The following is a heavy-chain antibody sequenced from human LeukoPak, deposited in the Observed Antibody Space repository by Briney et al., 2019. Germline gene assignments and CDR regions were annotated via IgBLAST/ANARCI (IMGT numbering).Heavy chain of an antibody. CDR1: GGTFSSYA. CDR3: ARGPYSSSWYLEYFQH. Sequence: SVKVSCKASGGTFSSYAISWVRQAPGQGLEWMGGIIPIFGTANYAQKFQGRVTITADESTSTAYMELRSLRSDDTAVYYCARGPYSSSWYLEYFQHWGQGALVTVSS. V-gene: IGHV1-69*13. CDR2: IIPIFGTA. J-gene: IGHJ1*01. D-gene: IGHD6-13*01.